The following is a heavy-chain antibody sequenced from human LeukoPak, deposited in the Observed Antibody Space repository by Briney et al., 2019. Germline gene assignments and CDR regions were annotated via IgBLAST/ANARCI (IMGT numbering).Heavy chain of an antibody. CDR2: INSDGSST. CDR1: GFTFTSYW. V-gene: IGHV3-74*01. CDR3: AKPSLPAAISGIDY. D-gene: IGHD2-2*01. Sequence: GGSLRLSCAASGFTFTSYWTHWVRQAPGKGLVWVSRINSDGSSTNYADSVKGRFTISRDNSKNTLYLQMNSLRAEDTAVYYCAKPSLPAAISGIDYWGQGTLVTVSS. J-gene: IGHJ4*02.